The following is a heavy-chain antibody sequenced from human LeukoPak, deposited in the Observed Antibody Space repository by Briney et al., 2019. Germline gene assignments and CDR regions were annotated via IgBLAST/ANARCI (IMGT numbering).Heavy chain of an antibody. CDR3: AKDGGGSLEWLPPMDV. D-gene: IGHD3-3*01. V-gene: IGHV3-23*01. CDR2: ITGSGGGT. CDR1: GFTFSGHA. J-gene: IGHJ6*02. Sequence: GGSLRLSCAASGFTFSGHAMGWVRQAPGKGLEWVSSITGSGGGTYYGDSVKGRFAISRDNSMSTLFLQMNSLRAEDTAVYYCAKDGGGSLEWLPPMDVWGQGTTVTVSS.